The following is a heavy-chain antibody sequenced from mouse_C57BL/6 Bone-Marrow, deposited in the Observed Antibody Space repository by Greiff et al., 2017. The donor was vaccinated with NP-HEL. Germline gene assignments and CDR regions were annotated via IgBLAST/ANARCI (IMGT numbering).Heavy chain of an antibody. J-gene: IGHJ2*01. D-gene: IGHD2-14*01. CDR3: TSILGCDY. V-gene: IGHV1-15*01. Sequence: VQLQQSGAELVRPGASVTLSCKASGYTFTDYEMHWVKQTPVHGLEWIGAIDPETGGTAYNQKFKGKAILTADKSSSTAYMELRSLTTEDSAVYYCTSILGCDYWGQGSTRTVSS. CDR2: IDPETGGT. CDR1: GYTFTDYE.